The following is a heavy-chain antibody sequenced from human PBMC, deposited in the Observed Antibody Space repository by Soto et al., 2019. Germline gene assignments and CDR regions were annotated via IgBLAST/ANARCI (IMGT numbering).Heavy chain of an antibody. Sequence: QVQLQQSGPGLVKPSQTLSLTCAISGDSVSSNSAAWNWIRQSPSRGLEWLGRTYYRSKWYNDYAVSVKSRITSNPDTSKNQFALQLSSVTPEDTAVYYCARAKRCSGWYPEGHWFDPWGQGTLVTVSS. CDR3: ARAKRCSGWYPEGHWFDP. CDR2: TYYRSKWYN. CDR1: GDSVSSNSAA. D-gene: IGHD6-19*01. J-gene: IGHJ5*02. V-gene: IGHV6-1*01.